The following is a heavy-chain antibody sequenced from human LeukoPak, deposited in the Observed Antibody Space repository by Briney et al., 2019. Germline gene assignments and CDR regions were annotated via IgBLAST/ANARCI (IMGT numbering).Heavy chain of an antibody. J-gene: IGHJ5*02. Sequence: SETLSLTCTVSGGSISSGSYYWSWIRQPAGKGLEWIGRIYTSGSTNYNPSLKSRVTISVDTSKNQFSLKLSSVTAADTAVYYCARVGNYYGSGSYRSWFDPWGQGTLVTVSS. CDR2: IYTSGST. V-gene: IGHV4-61*02. CDR1: GGSISSGSYY. CDR3: ARVGNYYGSGSYRSWFDP. D-gene: IGHD3-10*01.